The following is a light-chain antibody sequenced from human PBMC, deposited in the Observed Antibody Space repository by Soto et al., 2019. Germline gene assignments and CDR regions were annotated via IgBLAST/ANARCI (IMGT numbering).Light chain of an antibody. V-gene: IGKV1-39*01. Sequence: DMHMTQSPSTLSASFGDRVTITFRASRTIDNYLNWYQQKPGRAPELLVYATSSLQSGVPSRFTGGGSGTHFTLTISGLQPEDFATYFCQQSYNTPITFGQGTRLEIK. CDR1: RTIDNY. J-gene: IGKJ5*01. CDR3: QQSYNTPIT. CDR2: ATS.